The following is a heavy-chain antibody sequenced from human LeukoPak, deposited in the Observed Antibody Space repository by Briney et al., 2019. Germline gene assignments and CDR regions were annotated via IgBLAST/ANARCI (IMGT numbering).Heavy chain of an antibody. CDR1: EFTFSSYW. Sequence: GGSLRLSCAASEFTFSSYWMHWVRQAPGKGLVWVSRINSDGSSTSYADSVKGRFTISRDNSKNTLYLQMNSLRADDTAVYYCAKFFPYDILTGSKYFFDCWGQGTLVTVSS. CDR2: INSDGSST. D-gene: IGHD3-9*01. J-gene: IGHJ4*02. V-gene: IGHV3-74*01. CDR3: AKFFPYDILTGSKYFFDC.